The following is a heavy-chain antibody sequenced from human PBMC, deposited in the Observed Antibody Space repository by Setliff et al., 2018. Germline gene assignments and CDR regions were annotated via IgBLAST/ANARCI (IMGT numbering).Heavy chain of an antibody. CDR1: GFPFSSHA. V-gene: IGHV3-23*01. CDR2: ISGSRTTT. Sequence: GESLKISCAGSGFPFSSHAITWVRQAPGKGLELVSSISGSRTTTYYADSVKGRFTISRDNGENTLYLQMDSLRVEDTAVYYCAKDPPWSPDYYFDYWGQGTLVTVS. J-gene: IGHJ4*02. D-gene: IGHD3-3*01. CDR3: AKDPPWSPDYYFDY.